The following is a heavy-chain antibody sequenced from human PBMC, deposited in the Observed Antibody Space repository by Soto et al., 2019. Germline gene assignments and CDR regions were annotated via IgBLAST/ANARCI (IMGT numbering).Heavy chain of an antibody. Sequence: TGGSLRLSCAASGFTFSRHAMSWVRQAPGKGLEWVSCISGSGDRTKYADSVKGRFTISRDNSKNTLYLQMNSLRAEDTAVYYCARANYDLLTGYYIAPAYWGQGTLVTVS. J-gene: IGHJ4*02. CDR1: GFTFSRHA. CDR3: ARANYDLLTGYYIAPAY. CDR2: ISGSGDRT. D-gene: IGHD3-9*01. V-gene: IGHV3-23*01.